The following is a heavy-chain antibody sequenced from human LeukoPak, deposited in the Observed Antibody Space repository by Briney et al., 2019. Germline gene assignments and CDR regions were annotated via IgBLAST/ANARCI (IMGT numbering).Heavy chain of an antibody. V-gene: IGHV1-2*02. CDR3: ARSYCSGGSCEYYFDY. CDR1: GYTFTGYY. CDR2: INPNSGGT. J-gene: IGHJ4*02. D-gene: IGHD2-15*01. Sequence: ASVKVSCKASGYTFTGYYMHWVRQAPGQGLEWMGWINPNSGGTNYAQKFQGRVTMTRDTSISTAYMELSRLRSDDTAVYYCARSYCSGGSCEYYFDYWGPGALVTVSS.